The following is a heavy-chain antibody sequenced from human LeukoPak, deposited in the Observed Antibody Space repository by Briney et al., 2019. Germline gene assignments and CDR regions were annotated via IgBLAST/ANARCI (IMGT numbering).Heavy chain of an antibody. CDR3: ARDMRSIVGATSFDC. D-gene: IGHD1-26*01. V-gene: IGHV3-48*01. CDR1: GFTFSSYS. CDR2: ISSSSSTI. J-gene: IGHJ4*02. Sequence: GGSLRLSCAASGFTFSSYSMNWVRQAPGKGLEWVSFISSSSSTIYYADSVKGRFTISRDNAKNSLYLQMNSLRAEDTAVYYCARDMRSIVGATSFDCWGQGTLVTVSS.